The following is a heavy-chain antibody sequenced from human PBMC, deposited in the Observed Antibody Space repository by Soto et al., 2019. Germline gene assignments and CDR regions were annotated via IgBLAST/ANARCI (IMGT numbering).Heavy chain of an antibody. J-gene: IGHJ6*03. CDR3: AKSRGVPAAKGYYMDV. CDR1: GFTFSSYA. CDR2: ISGSGGST. Sequence: GGSLRLSCAASGFTFSSYAMSWVRQAPGKGLEWVSAISGSGGSTYYADSVKGRFTISRDNSKNTLYLQMNSLRAEDTAVYYCAKSRGVPAAKGYYMDVWGKGTTVTVSS. D-gene: IGHD2-2*01. V-gene: IGHV3-23*01.